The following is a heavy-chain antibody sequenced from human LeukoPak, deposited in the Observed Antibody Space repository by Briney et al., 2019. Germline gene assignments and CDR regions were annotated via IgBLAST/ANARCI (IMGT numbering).Heavy chain of an antibody. V-gene: IGHV3-48*01. CDR2: ISSSSSSI. Sequence: GGSLRLSCAASGFTFSTYGMNWVRQAPGKGLEWISYISSSSSSIYYADSVKGRVTISRDNAKNSLYLQMNSLRAEDTAVYYCARALETVYYFDYWGLGTLSPSPQ. CDR1: GFTFSTYG. J-gene: IGHJ4*02. CDR3: ARALETVYYFDY. D-gene: IGHD5/OR15-5a*01.